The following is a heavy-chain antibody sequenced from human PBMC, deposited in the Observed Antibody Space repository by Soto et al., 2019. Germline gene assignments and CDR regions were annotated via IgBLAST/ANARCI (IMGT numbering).Heavy chain of an antibody. V-gene: IGHV3-74*01. D-gene: IGHD5-18*01. J-gene: IGHJ4*02. CDR1: EFAFSRYW. Sequence: EVQLVESGGGLVQPGGSLRLSCVASEFAFSRYWMHWVRQPPGKGLEWVSRINTDGSSTDYADSVKGRFTISRDNAKNTLYLQMNSLRAEDTAIYYCASGGSEYTYGYLFWGQGTLVTVSS. CDR3: ASGGSEYTYGYLF. CDR2: INTDGSST.